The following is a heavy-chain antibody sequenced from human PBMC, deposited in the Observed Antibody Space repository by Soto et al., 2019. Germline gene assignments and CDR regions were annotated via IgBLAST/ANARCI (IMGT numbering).Heavy chain of an antibody. J-gene: IGHJ4*02. CDR2: ISGSGGST. V-gene: IGHV3-23*01. CDR1: GFRFGSYG. Sequence: EVRLLESGGGLVQPGGSLRLSCVASGFRFGSYGMDWVRLAPGKGLEWVSAISGSGGSTYYADSVKGRFTISRDNSKNTLYLQMNSLRAEDTAVYYCAKGRGLRGASNYWGQGTLVTVSS. D-gene: IGHD1-26*01. CDR3: AKGRGLRGASNY.